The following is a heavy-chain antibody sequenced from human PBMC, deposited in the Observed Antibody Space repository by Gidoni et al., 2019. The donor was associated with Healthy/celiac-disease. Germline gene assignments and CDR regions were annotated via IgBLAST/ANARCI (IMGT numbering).Heavy chain of an antibody. J-gene: IGHJ3*02. CDR3: ARHRRSNDAFDI. V-gene: IGHV4-39*01. Sequence: QLQLQESGPGLVKPSETLSLTCTVSGGSISSSSYYWGWIRQPPGKGLEWIGSIYYSGSTYYYPSLKSRVTISVDTSKNQFSLKLSSVTAADTAVYYCARHRRSNDAFDIWGQGTMVTVSS. CDR2: IYYSGST. CDR1: GGSISSSSYY.